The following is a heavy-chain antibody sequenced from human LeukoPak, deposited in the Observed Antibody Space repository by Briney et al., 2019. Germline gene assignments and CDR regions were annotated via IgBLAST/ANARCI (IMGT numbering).Heavy chain of an antibody. CDR3: ANNSPSPSYGPDY. D-gene: IGHD5-18*01. CDR1: GFTFSSYA. J-gene: IGHJ4*02. Sequence: GGSLRLSCAASGFTFSSYAMSWVRQAPGKGLEWVAVISYDGSNKYYADSVKGRFTISRDNSKNTLYLQMNSLRAEDTAVYYYANNSPSPSYGPDYWGQGTLVTVSS. CDR2: ISYDGSNK. V-gene: IGHV3-30*18.